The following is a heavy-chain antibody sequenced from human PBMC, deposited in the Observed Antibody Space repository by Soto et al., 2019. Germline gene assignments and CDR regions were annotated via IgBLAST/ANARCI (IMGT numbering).Heavy chain of an antibody. D-gene: IGHD6-19*01. V-gene: IGHV4-59*01. CDR1: GASIRNFY. CDR2: IYNGERT. Sequence: QVHLQEPGPGLVKPSETMSLTCTASGASIRNFYWNWVRQFPGKGLEWIGHIYNGERTNYNPSLKSRVTISVDTSKNQFSLKLSSVTVADTAVYYCAQTTGWPGFDYWGQGTLVAVSS. J-gene: IGHJ4*02. CDR3: AQTTGWPGFDY.